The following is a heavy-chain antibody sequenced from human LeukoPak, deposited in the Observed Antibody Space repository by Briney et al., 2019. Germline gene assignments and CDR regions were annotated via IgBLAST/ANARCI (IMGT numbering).Heavy chain of an antibody. CDR2: MNPNSGNT. Sequence: ASVKVSCKASGYTFTDYDINWVRQATGQGLEWVGWMNPNSGNTGYAQKFQGRVTMTRNTSISTAYMELSSLRSEDTAVYYCARGRGYSYGYVGYWGQGTLVTVSS. CDR3: ARGRGYSYGYVGY. V-gene: IGHV1-8*01. D-gene: IGHD5-18*01. J-gene: IGHJ4*02. CDR1: GYTFTDYD.